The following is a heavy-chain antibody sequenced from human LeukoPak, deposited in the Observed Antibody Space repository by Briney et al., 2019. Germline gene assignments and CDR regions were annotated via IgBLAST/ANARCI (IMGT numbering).Heavy chain of an antibody. Sequence: GGSLRLSCAASGFTFSTYCMSWVRQAPGKGLEWVSAISGSGGRTYYADSVKGRFTISRDNAKNTLYLQMNSLRAEDTAVYYCAKAGQVSSGYYSTGQYYYYYYYMDVWGKGTTVTISS. J-gene: IGHJ6*03. CDR2: ISGSGGRT. V-gene: IGHV3-23*01. CDR3: AKAGQVSSGYYSTGQYYYYYYYMDV. D-gene: IGHD3-22*01. CDR1: GFTFSTYC.